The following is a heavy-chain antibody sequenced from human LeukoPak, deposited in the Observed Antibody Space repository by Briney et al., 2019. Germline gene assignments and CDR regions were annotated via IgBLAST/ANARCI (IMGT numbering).Heavy chain of an antibody. Sequence: ASVKVSCKASGYTFTSYAMNWVRQAPGQGLEWMRWINTNTGNPTYAQGFTGRFVFSLDTSVSTAYLQISSLKAEDTAVYHCARINAARHQDYWGRGTLVTVSS. CDR3: ARINAARHQDY. CDR1: GYTFTSYA. J-gene: IGHJ4*02. CDR2: INTNTGNP. V-gene: IGHV7-4-1*02. D-gene: IGHD6-6*01.